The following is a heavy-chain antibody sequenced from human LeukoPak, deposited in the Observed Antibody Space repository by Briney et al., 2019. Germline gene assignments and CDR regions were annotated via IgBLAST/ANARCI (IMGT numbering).Heavy chain of an antibody. D-gene: IGHD2-15*01. CDR1: GFTFSSYA. Sequence: GGSLRLSCAASGFTFSSYAMHWVRQTPGKGLEYVSAMSTNGGGKYYANSVKGRFTISRDNSKNTLYLQMGSLRAEDMAVYFCARYCNGVTCYSGYDYWGQGTLVTVSS. V-gene: IGHV3-64*01. CDR2: MSTNGGGK. CDR3: ARYCNGVTCYSGYDY. J-gene: IGHJ4*02.